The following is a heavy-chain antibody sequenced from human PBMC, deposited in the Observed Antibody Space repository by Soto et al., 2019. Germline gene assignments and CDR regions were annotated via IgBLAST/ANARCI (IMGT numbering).Heavy chain of an antibody. Sequence: QVHLQQWGAGLLKPSETLSLTCGVYGGSLRGSYWSCIRQPPGKALEWLGKVTHSGSTNFNPSLKSRVSVSVVTSYNQFSLKLTSVTAAATAVYYCARGHIPVYGPVPDYFDSWGQGTLVTVSS. CDR3: ARGHIPVYGPVPDYFDS. V-gene: IGHV4-34*02. CDR2: VTHSGST. CDR1: GGSLRGSY. J-gene: IGHJ4*02. D-gene: IGHD2-21*01.